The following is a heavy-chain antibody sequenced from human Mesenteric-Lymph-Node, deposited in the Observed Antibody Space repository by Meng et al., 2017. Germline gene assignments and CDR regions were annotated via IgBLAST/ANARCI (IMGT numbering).Heavy chain of an antibody. V-gene: IGHV4-4*02. D-gene: IGHD1-7*01. J-gene: IGHJ4*02. CDR3: GRDQGRELINH. Sequence: QVPLLESGPGLVKPSGTLSLTCTVAGDSSSSDIWWSWVRQPPGKGLEWIGEVYHRGDTNYNPSLKSRVDISVDKSKNQFYLSLFSVTAADTAVYYCGRDQGRELINHWGQGTLVTVSS. CDR1: GDSSSSDIW. CDR2: VYHRGDT.